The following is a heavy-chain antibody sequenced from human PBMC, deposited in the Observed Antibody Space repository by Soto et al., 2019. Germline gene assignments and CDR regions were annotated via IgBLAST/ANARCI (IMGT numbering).Heavy chain of an antibody. V-gene: IGHV3-15*07. J-gene: IGHJ4*02. D-gene: IGHD6-19*01. CDR1: SFTLSNAW. Sequence: GGSLRLSCAASSFTLSNAWMNWVRQAPGKGLEWVGRIKSKSAGGTTDYAAPVKGRFTISRDDSINTLFLQMNSLITEDTAVYYCTSSPRLPVAAYAQAFDYWGQGTLVTVSS. CDR2: IKSKSAGGTT. CDR3: TSSPRLPVAAYAQAFDY.